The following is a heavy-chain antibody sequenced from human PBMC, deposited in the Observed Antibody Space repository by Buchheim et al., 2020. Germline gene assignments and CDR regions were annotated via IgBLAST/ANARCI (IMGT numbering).Heavy chain of an antibody. CDR1: TGSFSAYY. Sequence: QVQLQQWGAGLLKPSETLSLTCAVYTGSFSAYYWSWIRQPPGKGLEWIGEINHSGNTDYNPSLKSRVTISVDKSKHQFSLKLSSVTAADTAVYYCARDTAMVGGYFDYWGQGTL. J-gene: IGHJ4*02. CDR2: INHSGNT. D-gene: IGHD5-18*01. CDR3: ARDTAMVGGYFDY. V-gene: IGHV4-34*01.